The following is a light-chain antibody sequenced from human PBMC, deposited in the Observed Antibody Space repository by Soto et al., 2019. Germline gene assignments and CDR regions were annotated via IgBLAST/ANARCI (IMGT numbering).Light chain of an antibody. J-gene: IGKJ1*01. CDR3: QQYDSSPWT. CDR2: GAS. Sequence: EIVVTQSPGTLSLSPGERATLSCRASQSVSSSFLAWYQQKPGQAPRLLIYGASSRATGIPDRFSGSGSGTDFTLTISGLEPEDFAVYYCQQYDSSPWTFGQGTRVEIK. CDR1: QSVSSSF. V-gene: IGKV3-20*01.